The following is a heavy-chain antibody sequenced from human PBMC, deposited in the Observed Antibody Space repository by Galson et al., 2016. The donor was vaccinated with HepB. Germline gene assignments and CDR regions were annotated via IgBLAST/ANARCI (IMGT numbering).Heavy chain of an antibody. CDR2: VYYGGST. CDR1: GGSFSSNGHY. Sequence: ETLSLTCSVSGGSFSSNGHYWGWIRQPPGGGLEWIVSVYYGGSTYYNPSLKSRVTISVDTSKNQFSLNLHSVTAADTSVYYCVSQIEGIARDVDYWGQGSLVTVS. V-gene: IGHV4-39*01. D-gene: IGHD3-10*01. J-gene: IGHJ4*02. CDR3: VSQIEGIARDVDY.